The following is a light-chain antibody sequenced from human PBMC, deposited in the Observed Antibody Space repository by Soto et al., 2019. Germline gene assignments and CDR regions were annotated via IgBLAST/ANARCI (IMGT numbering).Light chain of an antibody. V-gene: IGKV3-20*01. CDR3: QKYNGAPRT. CDR2: GAS. Sequence: EIVLTQSPGTLSLSPWERATLSCRASQSVSSSYLAWYQQKPGQAPRLLIYGASSRATGIPDRFSGSGSGTDFTLTISRLEPEDFATYYCQKYNGAPRTFGQGTKVDI. J-gene: IGKJ1*01. CDR1: QSVSSSY.